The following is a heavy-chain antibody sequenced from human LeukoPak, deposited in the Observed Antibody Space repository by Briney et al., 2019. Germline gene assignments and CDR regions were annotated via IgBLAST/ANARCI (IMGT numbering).Heavy chain of an antibody. CDR1: GGTFSSYA. Sequence: LVKVSCKASGGTFSSYAISWVRQAPGQGLEWMGGIIPIFGTANYAQKFQGRVTITADESTSTAYMELSSLRSEDTAVYYCARSFYYDFWSGYTFDYWGQGTLVTVSS. V-gene: IGHV1-69*01. D-gene: IGHD3-3*01. J-gene: IGHJ4*02. CDR3: ARSFYYDFWSGYTFDY. CDR2: IIPIFGTA.